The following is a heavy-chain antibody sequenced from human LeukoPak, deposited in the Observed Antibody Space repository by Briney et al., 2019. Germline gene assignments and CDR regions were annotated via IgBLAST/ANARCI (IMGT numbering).Heavy chain of an antibody. CDR1: GNTFIGYW. Sequence: ASVKASCKASGNTFIGYWIHWVRQAPGQGLEWMGAINPRGDATIGAQKFRGRVTTTRDTSTSTVYIELSSLRSEDTAVYYCAREGQQLKHFDYWGQGTLVTVSS. V-gene: IGHV1-46*01. D-gene: IGHD1-1*01. CDR2: INPRGDAT. J-gene: IGHJ4*02. CDR3: AREGQQLKHFDY.